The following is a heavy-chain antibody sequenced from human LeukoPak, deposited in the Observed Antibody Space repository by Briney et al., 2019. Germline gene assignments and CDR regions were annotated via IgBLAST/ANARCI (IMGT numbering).Heavy chain of an antibody. V-gene: IGHV1-2*02. CDR2: INPNSGGT. J-gene: IGHJ6*03. CDR3: ARGDSSSSATQQPPYYYYYYMDV. D-gene: IGHD6-6*01. CDR1: GYTFTGYY. Sequence: ASVTVSCKASGYTFTGYYMHWVRQAPGQGLEWMGWINPNSGGTNYAQKFQGRVTMTRDTSISTAYMELSRLRSDDTAVYYCARGDSSSSATQQPPYYYYYYMDVWGKGTTVTVSS.